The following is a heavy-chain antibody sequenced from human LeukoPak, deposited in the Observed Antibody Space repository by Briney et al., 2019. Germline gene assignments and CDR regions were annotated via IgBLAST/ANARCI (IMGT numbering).Heavy chain of an antibody. J-gene: IGHJ4*02. V-gene: IGHV1-18*01. Sequence: ASVKVSCKASGYTFTTYAINWVRQAPGQGLEWMGWISAYNGDTNYAQKFQGRVTMTTDTSTSTAYMELRSLRSDDTAVYYCARDSSNQPYYFDYWGQGTLVTVSS. CDR3: ARDSSNQPYYFDY. CDR1: GYTFTTYA. CDR2: ISAYNGDT. D-gene: IGHD2-2*01.